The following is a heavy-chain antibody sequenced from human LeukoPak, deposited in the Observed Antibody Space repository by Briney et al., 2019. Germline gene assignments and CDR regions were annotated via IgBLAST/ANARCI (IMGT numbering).Heavy chain of an antibody. CDR3: AKDERPYYGGNSGARFGY. D-gene: IGHD4-23*01. CDR2: ISGSGGST. V-gene: IGHV3-23*01. CDR1: GFTFSSYA. Sequence: PGGSLRLSCAGSGFTFSSYAMSWVRQAPGKGLEWVSAISGSGGSTYYADSVKGRFTISRDNSKNTLYLQMNSLRAEDTAVYYCAKDERPYYGGNSGARFGYWGQGTLVTVSS. J-gene: IGHJ4*02.